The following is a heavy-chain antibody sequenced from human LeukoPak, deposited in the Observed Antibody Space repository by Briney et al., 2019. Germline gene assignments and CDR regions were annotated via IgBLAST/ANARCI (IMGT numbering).Heavy chain of an antibody. CDR1: GGSISSGGYY. CDR3: ARERMLEWFTHMDV. V-gene: IGHV4-31*03. CDR2: IYYSGST. J-gene: IGHJ6*03. D-gene: IGHD3-3*01. Sequence: SQTLSLTCTVSGGSISSGGYYWSWIRQHPGKGLEWIGYIYYSGSTYYNPSLKSRVTISVDTSKNQFSLKLSSVTAADTAVYYCARERMLEWFTHMDVWGKGTTVTVSS.